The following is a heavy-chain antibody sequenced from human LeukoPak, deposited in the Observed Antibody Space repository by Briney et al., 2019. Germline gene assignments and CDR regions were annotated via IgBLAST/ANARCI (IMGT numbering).Heavy chain of an antibody. CDR3: ARPTGTVTTFDY. D-gene: IGHD4-17*01. CDR1: GYTFTSYD. Sequence: ASVKVSCKASGYTFTSYDINWVRQATGQGLEWMGWMNPNSGNTGYAQKFQGRVTMTRNTSISTAYMELSSLRSEDTAVYYCARPTGTVTTFDYWGQGTLVTVSS. CDR2: MNPNSGNT. J-gene: IGHJ4*02. V-gene: IGHV1-8*01.